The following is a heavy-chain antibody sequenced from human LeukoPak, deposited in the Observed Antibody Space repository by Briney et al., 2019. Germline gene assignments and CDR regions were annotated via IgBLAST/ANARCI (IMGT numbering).Heavy chain of an antibody. Sequence: SETLSLTCAVYGGSFSGYYWSWIRQPPGKGLEWIGEINHSGSTNHNPSLKSRVTISVDTSKNQFSLKLSSVTAADTAVYYCASEYYGSWYFDLWGRGTLVTVSS. CDR1: GGSFSGYY. J-gene: IGHJ2*01. D-gene: IGHD3-10*01. CDR3: ASEYYGSWYFDL. CDR2: INHSGST. V-gene: IGHV4-34*01.